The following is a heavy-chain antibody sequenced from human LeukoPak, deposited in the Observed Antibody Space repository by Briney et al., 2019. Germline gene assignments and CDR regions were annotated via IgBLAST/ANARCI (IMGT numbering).Heavy chain of an antibody. CDR1: GFSFDDCA. Sequence: GRSLRLSCAASGFSFDDCAMHWVRQAPGKGLEWVSGISWNSGSIGYADSVKGRFTISRDNAKISLYLQTNSLRPEDTALYYCVKDMGGEYSPEIDYWGQGTLVTVSS. D-gene: IGHD3-16*01. CDR3: VKDMGGEYSPEIDY. J-gene: IGHJ4*02. CDR2: ISWNSGSI. V-gene: IGHV3-9*01.